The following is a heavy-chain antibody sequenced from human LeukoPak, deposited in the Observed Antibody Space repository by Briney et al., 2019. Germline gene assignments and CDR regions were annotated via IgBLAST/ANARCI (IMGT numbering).Heavy chain of an antibody. Sequence: PGRSLRLSCAASGFTLSNNYMSWVRQVPGKGLEWVSSLSWGSGNQAYADSVKGRFTISRDNAKNSLYLQMNSLRPEDTAFYYCVKDMGFDLLKDAFHIWGQGTLVTVSS. CDR3: VKDMGFDLLKDAFHI. D-gene: IGHD3-9*01. CDR2: LSWGSGNQ. CDR1: GFTLSNNY. J-gene: IGHJ3*02. V-gene: IGHV3-9*01.